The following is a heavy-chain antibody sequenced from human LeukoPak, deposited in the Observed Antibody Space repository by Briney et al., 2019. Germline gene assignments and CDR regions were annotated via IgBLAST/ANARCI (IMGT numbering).Heavy chain of an antibody. J-gene: IGHJ6*02. Sequence: GASVRVSCTASGYTFTSYEINWVRQATGQGLEWMGWISAYNGNTNYAQKLQGRVTMTTDTSTSTAYMELRSLRSDDTAVYYCARYYYGLGDYGMDVWGQGTTVTVSS. CDR3: ARYYYGLGDYGMDV. D-gene: IGHD3-10*01. CDR2: ISAYNGNT. V-gene: IGHV1-18*01. CDR1: GYTFTSYE.